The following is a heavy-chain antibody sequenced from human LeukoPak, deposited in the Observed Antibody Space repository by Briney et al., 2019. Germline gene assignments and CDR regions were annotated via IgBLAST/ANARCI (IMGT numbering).Heavy chain of an antibody. V-gene: IGHV3-66*01. Sequence: PGGSLRLSCAASGFTVSSNYMTWVRQAPGKGLEWVSVTDSGGTTYYADSVKGRFTISRDNSKNTLYLQMNSLRVEDTAVYYCARDYDDIVVVVAATPGYWGQGTLVTVSS. D-gene: IGHD2-15*01. CDR1: GFTVSSNY. CDR3: ARDYDDIVVVVAATPGY. CDR2: TDSGGTT. J-gene: IGHJ4*02.